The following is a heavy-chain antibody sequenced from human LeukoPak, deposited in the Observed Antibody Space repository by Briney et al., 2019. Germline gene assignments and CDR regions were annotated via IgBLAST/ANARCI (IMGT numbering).Heavy chain of an antibody. Sequence: GGSLRLSCAASGFTLSDYYMTWVRQAPGKGLEWVSYISSSGSAIYYGDSVKGRFTISRDNAKNSLYLQMNSLRAEDTAVYYCARHLLWFGELSGGFDYWGQGTLVTVSS. J-gene: IGHJ4*02. CDR1: GFTLSDYY. V-gene: IGHV3-11*01. D-gene: IGHD3-10*01. CDR2: ISSSGSAI. CDR3: ARHLLWFGELSGGFDY.